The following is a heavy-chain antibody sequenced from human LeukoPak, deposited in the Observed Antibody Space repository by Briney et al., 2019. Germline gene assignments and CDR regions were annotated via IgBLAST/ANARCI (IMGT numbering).Heavy chain of an antibody. J-gene: IGHJ4*02. CDR1: GYTFTGYY. CDR2: INPNSGGT. Sequence: ASVKVSCKASGYTFTGYYMHWVRQAPGQGLEWMGWINPNSGGTNHAQKFQGRVTMTRDTSISTAYMELSRLRSDDTAVYYCASVYYYDSSGYSPFDYWGQGTLVTVAS. V-gene: IGHV1-2*02. CDR3: ASVYYYDSSGYSPFDY. D-gene: IGHD3-22*01.